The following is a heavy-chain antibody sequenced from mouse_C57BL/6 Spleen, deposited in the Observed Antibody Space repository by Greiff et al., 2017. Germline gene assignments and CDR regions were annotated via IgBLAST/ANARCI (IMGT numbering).Heavy chain of an antibody. CDR1: GYTFTSYW. CDR3: ARLVLRSYYFDY. J-gene: IGHJ2*01. D-gene: IGHD1-1*01. V-gene: IGHV1-69*01. CDR2: IDPSDSYT. Sequence: HVQLQQPEAELVLPGASVKLSCTASGYTFTSYWMPWVQQRPGQGLEWIGEIDPSDSYTNYNQSFKGQSTLTVDKTSSTAYMQLSSLKSEDSAVYYCARLVLRSYYFDYWGQGTTLTVSS.